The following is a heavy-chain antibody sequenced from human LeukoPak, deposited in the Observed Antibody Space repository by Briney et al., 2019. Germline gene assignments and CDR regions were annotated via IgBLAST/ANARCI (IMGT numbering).Heavy chain of an antibody. J-gene: IGHJ4*02. CDR2: INHSGST. Sequence: PSETLSLTCAVYGGSFSGYYWSWIRQPPGKGLEWIGEINHSGSTNYNPSLKSRVTISVDTSKNQLSLKLSSVTAADTAVYYCARKSGSRSFDYWGQGTLATVSS. CDR3: ARKSGSRSFDY. V-gene: IGHV4-34*01. CDR1: GGSFSGYY. D-gene: IGHD1-26*01.